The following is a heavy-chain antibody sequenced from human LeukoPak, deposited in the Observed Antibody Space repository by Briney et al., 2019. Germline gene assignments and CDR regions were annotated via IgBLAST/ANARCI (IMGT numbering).Heavy chain of an antibody. J-gene: IGHJ6*03. CDR1: GLTFSSYE. CDR2: ISSSGNTV. Sequence: PGGSLRLSCTASGLTFSSYEMNWVRQAPGKGLEWISYISSSGNTVYYTDSVKGRFTISRDSANNSLYLQMNSLRAEDTAVYYCARVPPVITLFGVVLYMDVWGKGTTVTV. D-gene: IGHD3-3*01. V-gene: IGHV3-48*03. CDR3: ARVPPVITLFGVVLYMDV.